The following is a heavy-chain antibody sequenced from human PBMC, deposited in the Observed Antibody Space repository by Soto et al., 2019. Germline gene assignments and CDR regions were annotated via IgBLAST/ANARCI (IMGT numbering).Heavy chain of an antibody. Sequence: ASVKVSCKAPGYTFTVYYMHWVRQAPGQGLEWMGWINPKSGGTMYPQKFQGRVTMTWDTSISTAYMALTRLRSDDTAVYYCVRDLAKGGGSAGFDYWGQGTLVTVSS. CDR1: GYTFTVYY. CDR3: VRDLAKGGGSAGFDY. J-gene: IGHJ4*02. D-gene: IGHD1-26*01. CDR2: INPKSGGT. V-gene: IGHV1-2*02.